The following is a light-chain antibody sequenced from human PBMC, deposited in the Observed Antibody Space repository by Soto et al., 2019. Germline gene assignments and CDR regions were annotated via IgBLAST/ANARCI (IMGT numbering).Light chain of an antibody. CDR3: QQYDNYPLT. V-gene: IGKV1-5*01. Sequence: DIQMTQSPSTLSASVGDRVTITCRASQSVRSWLAWYQQKPGKAPKFLIYDASSLESGVPSRFSGSGSVTESTLTISSLQPDDFATYYCQQYDNYPLTFGGGTKVDIK. CDR2: DAS. J-gene: IGKJ4*01. CDR1: QSVRSW.